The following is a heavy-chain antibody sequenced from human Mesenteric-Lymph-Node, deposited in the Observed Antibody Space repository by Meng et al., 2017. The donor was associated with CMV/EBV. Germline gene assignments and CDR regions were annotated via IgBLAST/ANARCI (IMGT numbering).Heavy chain of an antibody. CDR2: ISSSSSYT. D-gene: IGHD3-22*01. CDR3: ARSGSNYYDSSGYYYVDY. J-gene: IGHJ4*02. CDR1: TFSDYY. Sequence: TFSDYYMNWIRQAPGKGLEWVSYISSSSSYTNYADSVKGRFTISRDNAKNSLYLQMNSLRAEDTAVYYCARSGSNYYDSSGYYYVDYWGQGTLVTVSS. V-gene: IGHV3-11*06.